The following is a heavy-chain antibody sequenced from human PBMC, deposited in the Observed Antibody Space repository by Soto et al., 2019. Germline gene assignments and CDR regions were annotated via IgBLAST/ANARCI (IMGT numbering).Heavy chain of an antibody. CDR2: IYWDDDK. CDR3: THLYNYGTYYFDY. Sequence: SGPKLGNPTQNPTLARTLSWFSLRTCGVGVGWDPHPPGKALEWLALIYWDDDKQYSPSLKSRLTITKDTSKNQVVLTMTNMDPVDTATYFCTHLYNYGTYYFDYWGQGTLVTVSS. V-gene: IGHV2-5*02. D-gene: IGHD5-18*01. CDR1: WFSLRTCGVG. J-gene: IGHJ4*02.